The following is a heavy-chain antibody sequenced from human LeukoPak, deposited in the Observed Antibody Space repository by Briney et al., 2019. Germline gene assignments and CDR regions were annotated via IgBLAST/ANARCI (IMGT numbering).Heavy chain of an antibody. CDR3: ARGERLGPFDY. CDR1: GFTFSDDY. CDR2: IKNKAESYTT. Sequence: GGSLRLSCVVSGFTFSDDYMDWVRQAPGKGLEWVGRIKNKAESYTTEHAASVKGRFTISRDESKNSLYLQMNSLKTEDSAVYYCARGERLGPFDYWGQGTLVTVSS. J-gene: IGHJ4*02. V-gene: IGHV3-72*01.